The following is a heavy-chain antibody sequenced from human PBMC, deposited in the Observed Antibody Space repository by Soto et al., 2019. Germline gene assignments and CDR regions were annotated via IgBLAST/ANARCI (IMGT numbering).Heavy chain of an antibody. D-gene: IGHD3-22*01. CDR3: AKDLRDGTMIVVYYFDY. Sequence: GGSLRLSCAASGFTFSSYAMSWVRQAPGKGLEWVSAISGSGGSTYYADSVKGRFTISRDNSKNTLYLQMNSLRAEDTAVYYCAKDLRDGTMIVVYYFDYWGQGTLVTVSS. CDR2: ISGSGGST. J-gene: IGHJ4*02. CDR1: GFTFSSYA. V-gene: IGHV3-23*01.